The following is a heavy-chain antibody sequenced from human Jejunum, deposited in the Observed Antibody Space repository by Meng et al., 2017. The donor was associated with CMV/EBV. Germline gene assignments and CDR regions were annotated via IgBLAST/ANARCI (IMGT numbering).Heavy chain of an antibody. CDR2: ISGGGTT. CDR3: ATPATSSGWYYFDC. J-gene: IGHJ4*02. CDR1: GFTFNSHT. Sequence: SGFTFNSHTMTWVRQAPGRGLEWVSIISGGGTTYYADSVKGRFTISRDNSKNTLYLQMNSLRGEDTALYYCATPATSSGWYYFDCWGQGTLVTVSS. D-gene: IGHD6-19*01. V-gene: IGHV3-23*01.